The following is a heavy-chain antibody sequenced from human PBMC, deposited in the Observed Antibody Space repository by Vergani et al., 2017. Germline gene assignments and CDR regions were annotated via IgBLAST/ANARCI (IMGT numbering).Heavy chain of an antibody. CDR3: TKGSRGYTGYFFDY. Sequence: EVQLLESGGGLVQPGGSLRLSCEASGFSFPGYAMSWVRQAPGKGLEWVSSVSGSSATPYYADSVKGRFIISRDNSKNTLHLQTNSLRADDTAVYYCTKGSRGYTGYFFDYWGQGTLATVSS. V-gene: IGHV3-23*01. J-gene: IGHJ4*02. CDR2: VSGSSATP. CDR1: GFSFPGYA. D-gene: IGHD5-12*01.